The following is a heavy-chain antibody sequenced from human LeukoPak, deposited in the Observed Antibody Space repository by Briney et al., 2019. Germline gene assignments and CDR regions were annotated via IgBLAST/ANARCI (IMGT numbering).Heavy chain of an antibody. CDR2: IYTSGST. V-gene: IGHV4-61*02. Sequence: SQTLSLTCTVSGGSISSGSYYWSWIRQPAGTGLEWIGRIYTSGSTNYNPPLKSRVTISVDTSKNQFSLKLSSVTAADTAVYYCASTTDPYPYYFDYWGQGTLVTVSS. CDR1: GGSISSGSYY. J-gene: IGHJ4*02. CDR3: ASTTDPYPYYFDY. D-gene: IGHD4-17*01.